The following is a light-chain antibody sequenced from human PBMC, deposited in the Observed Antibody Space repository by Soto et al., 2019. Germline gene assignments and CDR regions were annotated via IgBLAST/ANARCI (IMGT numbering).Light chain of an antibody. CDR1: QSINRR. Sequence: DIQMTQSPSTLSASVGDRVTITCRASQSINRRLAWYQQKPGKAPNLLIYDASTLESGVPARFSGGDSGTECTLTISSLQPDDGTTFYCQQYNSYPWTFGQGTKVDIK. V-gene: IGKV1-5*01. J-gene: IGKJ1*01. CDR3: QQYNSYPWT. CDR2: DAS.